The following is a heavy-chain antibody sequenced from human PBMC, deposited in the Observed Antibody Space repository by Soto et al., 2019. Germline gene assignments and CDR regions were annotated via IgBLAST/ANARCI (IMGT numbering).Heavy chain of an antibody. CDR1: GDSSNSHY. J-gene: IGHJ6*02. CDR3: ARAASFYYFGMDV. CDR2: IYYNGKS. V-gene: IGHV4-59*11. Sequence: PSETLSLTCSVSGDSSNSHYGSWIRQPPGKGLEWIGYIYYNGKSNYSPSLKSRVTISLDTSKTQFSLKLKSVTAADTAVYYCARAASFYYFGMDVWGQGTTVTVSS.